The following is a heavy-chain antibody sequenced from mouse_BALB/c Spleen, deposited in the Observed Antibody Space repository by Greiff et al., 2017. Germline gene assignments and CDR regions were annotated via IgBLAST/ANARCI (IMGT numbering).Heavy chain of an antibody. Sequence: VQLKQSGAELVKPGASVKLSCTASGFNIKDTYMHWVKQRPEQGLEWIGRIDPANGNTKYDPKFQGKATITADTSSNTAYLQLSSLTSEDTAVYYCARDGYYTYYAMDYWGQGTSVTVSS. J-gene: IGHJ4*01. CDR1: GFNIKDTY. D-gene: IGHD2-3*01. CDR2: IDPANGNT. V-gene: IGHV14-3*02. CDR3: ARDGYYTYYAMDY.